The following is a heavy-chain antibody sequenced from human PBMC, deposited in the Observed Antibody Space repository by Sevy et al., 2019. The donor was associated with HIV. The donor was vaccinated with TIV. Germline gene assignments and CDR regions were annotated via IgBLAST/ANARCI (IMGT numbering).Heavy chain of an antibody. CDR2: IYYNGHT. CDR3: AGENAWGRGYS. Sequence: SETLSLTCTVSGGSITSLYWNWIRQPPGKGLEWIANIYYNGHTNYNPSHKSRVTLSLDTSKNPFSLRLSSVTAADTAMYYCAGENAWGRGYSWGQGTLVTVSS. J-gene: IGHJ4*02. CDR1: GGSITSLY. V-gene: IGHV4-59*08. D-gene: IGHD1-26*01.